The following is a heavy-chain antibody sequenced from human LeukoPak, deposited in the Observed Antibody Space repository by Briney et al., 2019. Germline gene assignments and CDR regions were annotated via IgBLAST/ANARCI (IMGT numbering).Heavy chain of an antibody. D-gene: IGHD7-27*01. CDR3: ARDGDKEGYFDY. CDR2: IYYSGST. V-gene: IGHV4-39*07. Sequence: SETLSLTCTVSGGSISSSSYYWGWIRQPPGKGLEWIGSIYYSGSTYYNPSLKSRVTISVDTSKNQFSLKLSSVTAADTAVYYCARDGDKEGYFDYWGQGTLVTVSS. J-gene: IGHJ4*02. CDR1: GGSISSSSYY.